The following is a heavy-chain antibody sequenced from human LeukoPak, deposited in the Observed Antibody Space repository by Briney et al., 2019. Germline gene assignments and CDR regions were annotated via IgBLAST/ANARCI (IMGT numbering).Heavy chain of an antibody. V-gene: IGHV6-1*01. CDR1: GDSVSSNSTA. Sequence: SQTLSLTCAISGDSVSSNSTAWNWIRQSPSRGLEWLGRTYYRSKWYNDYTVSVKSRITFNPDTSKNQFSLHLNSVTPEDTAVYYCARKRLSADSFDIWGQGTLVTLST. CDR2: TYYRSKWYN. J-gene: IGHJ3*02. CDR3: ARKRLSADSFDI. D-gene: IGHD4/OR15-4a*01.